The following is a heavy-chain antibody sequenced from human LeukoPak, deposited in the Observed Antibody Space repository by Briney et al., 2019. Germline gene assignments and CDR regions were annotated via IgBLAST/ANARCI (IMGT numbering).Heavy chain of an antibody. D-gene: IGHD3-3*01. Sequence: GGSLRLSCAASGFTFSSYWMHWVRQAPGKGLVWVSRINSDGSSTSYADSVKGRFTISRDNAKNTLYLQMNSLRAEDTAVYYCARDYDFWSGPPYYYYGMDVWAKGPRSPSP. CDR3: ARDYDFWSGPPYYYYGMDV. CDR1: GFTFSSYW. CDR2: INSDGSST. J-gene: IGHJ6*02. V-gene: IGHV3-74*01.